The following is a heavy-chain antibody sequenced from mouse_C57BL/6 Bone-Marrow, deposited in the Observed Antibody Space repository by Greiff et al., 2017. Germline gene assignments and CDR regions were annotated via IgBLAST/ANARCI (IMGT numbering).Heavy chain of an antibody. CDR1: GYTFTSYW. CDR3: ARSGVYYYGSSYYWYFDV. V-gene: IGHV1-64*01. J-gene: IGHJ1*03. Sequence: QVQLQQPGAELVKPGASVKLSCKASGYTFTSYWMHWVKQRPGQGLEWIGMIHPNSGSTNYNEKFKSKATLTVDKSSSPAYMQLSSLTSEDSAVYYCARSGVYYYGSSYYWYFDVWGTGTTVTVSS. D-gene: IGHD1-1*01. CDR2: IHPNSGST.